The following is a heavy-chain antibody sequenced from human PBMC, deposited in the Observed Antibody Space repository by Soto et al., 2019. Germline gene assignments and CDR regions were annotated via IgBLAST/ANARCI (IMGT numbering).Heavy chain of an antibody. Sequence: ASVKVSCKASGGTFSSYAISWVRQAPGQGLEWMGGIIPIFGTANYAQKFQGRVTITADESTSTAYMELSSPRSEDTAVYYCARDQSGAGDYYGMDVWGQGTTVTVSS. V-gene: IGHV1-69*13. CDR3: ARDQSGAGDYYGMDV. J-gene: IGHJ6*02. CDR2: IIPIFGTA. CDR1: GGTFSSYA. D-gene: IGHD3-3*01.